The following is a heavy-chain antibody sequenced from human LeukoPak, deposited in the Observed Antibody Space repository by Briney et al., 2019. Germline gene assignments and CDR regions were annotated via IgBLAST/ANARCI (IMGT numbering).Heavy chain of an antibody. V-gene: IGHV4-4*09. J-gene: IGHJ4*02. D-gene: IGHD1-1*01. CDR1: GASISNYY. CDR3: ARLGNYHDF. CDR2: IHSSGGS. Sequence: PSETLSLTCTVSGASISNYYWSWIRQTPEKGLEWMGHIHSSGGSSYYPSLKSRLTLSIDTSRNQLSLKLPSVTAADTAVYFCARLGNYHDFWGQGALATVSS.